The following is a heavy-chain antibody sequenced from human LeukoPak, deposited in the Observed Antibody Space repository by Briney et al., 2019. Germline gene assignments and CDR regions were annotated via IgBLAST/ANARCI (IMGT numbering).Heavy chain of an antibody. J-gene: IGHJ4*02. CDR1: GFTFSSYW. D-gene: IGHD3-22*01. CDR3: ARGSGSSGYYYTFDY. CDR2: INSDGSST. V-gene: IGHV3-74*01. Sequence: GGSLRLSCAASGFTFSSYWMHWVRQAPGKGLVWVSRINSDGSSTSYADSVKGRFTISRDNAKNTLYLQMNSLRAEDTAVYYCARGSGSSGYYYTFDYWGQGTLVTVSS.